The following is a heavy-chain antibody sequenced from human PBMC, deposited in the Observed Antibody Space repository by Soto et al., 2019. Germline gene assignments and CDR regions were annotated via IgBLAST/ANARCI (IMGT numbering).Heavy chain of an antibody. J-gene: IGHJ4*02. CDR1: GFTFSPYS. D-gene: IGHD3-3*01. CDR2: ISSGGDTI. V-gene: IGHV3-48*02. CDR3: ARDRSTIYGVVTPIDY. Sequence: GGSLSLSCAVSGFTFSPYSMNWVRQAPGKGLEWISYISSGGDTIYYADSVRGRFTVSRDNTKNSLYLQMDSLRDEDTAVYYCARDRSTIYGVVTPIDYWGQGTLVTVSS.